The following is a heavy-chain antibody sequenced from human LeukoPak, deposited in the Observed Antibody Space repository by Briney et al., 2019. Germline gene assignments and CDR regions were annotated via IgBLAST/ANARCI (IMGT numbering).Heavy chain of an antibody. J-gene: IGHJ3*02. Sequence: SETLSLTCAVYGGSFSGYYWSWIRQPPGKGLEWIGEINHSGSINYNPSLKSRVTISVDTSKNQFSLKLSSVTAADTAVYYCASRKEDRIVVVVAATSGAFDIWGQGTMVTVSS. CDR2: INHSGSI. V-gene: IGHV4-34*01. D-gene: IGHD2-15*01. CDR3: ASRKEDRIVVVVAATSGAFDI. CDR1: GGSFSGYY.